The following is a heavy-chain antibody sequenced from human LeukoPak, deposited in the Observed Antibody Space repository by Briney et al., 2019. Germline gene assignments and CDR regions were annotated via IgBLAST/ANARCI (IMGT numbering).Heavy chain of an antibody. Sequence: GASVKVSCKASGYTFNRHSIIWVRQAPGQGLEWMGWISAWNGDTNYAQKFQGRVTMTRDTSTSTVHMELSSQRSEDTAVYYCARGEAARPGSGYYYYYYMDVWGKGTTVTVSS. J-gene: IGHJ6*03. CDR2: ISAWNGDT. V-gene: IGHV1-18*01. CDR1: GYTFNRHS. CDR3: ARGEAARPGSGYYYYYYMDV. D-gene: IGHD6-6*01.